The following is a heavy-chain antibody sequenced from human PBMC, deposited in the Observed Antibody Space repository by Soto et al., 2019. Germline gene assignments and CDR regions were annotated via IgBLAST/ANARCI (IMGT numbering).Heavy chain of an antibody. CDR3: ARQTTRFSLGPFSRTYGMDV. D-gene: IGHD1-7*01. CDR2: IIPIFGTA. V-gene: IGHV1-69*06. J-gene: IGHJ6*02. Sequence: SVKVSCKASGGTFSSYAISWVRQAPGQGLEWMGGIIPIFGTANYAQKFQGRVTITADKSTSTAYMELSSLRSEDTAVYYCARQTTRFSLGPFSRTYGMDVWGQGTTVTVSS. CDR1: GGTFSSYA.